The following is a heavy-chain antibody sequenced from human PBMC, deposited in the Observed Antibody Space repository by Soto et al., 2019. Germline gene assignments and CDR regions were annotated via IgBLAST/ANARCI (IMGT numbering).Heavy chain of an antibody. D-gene: IGHD3-10*01. CDR1: GGTFSSYA. Sequence: QVQLVQSGAEVKKPGSSVKVSCKASGGTFSSYAISWVRQAPGQGLEWMGGIIPIFGTANYAQKFQGRVTITADESKSTAYMELGSLRSEDTAVYYCARDGVSGGSGIFYFFAYWGQGALVTVSS. V-gene: IGHV1-69*01. J-gene: IGHJ4*02. CDR3: ARDGVSGGSGIFYFFAY. CDR2: IIPIFGTA.